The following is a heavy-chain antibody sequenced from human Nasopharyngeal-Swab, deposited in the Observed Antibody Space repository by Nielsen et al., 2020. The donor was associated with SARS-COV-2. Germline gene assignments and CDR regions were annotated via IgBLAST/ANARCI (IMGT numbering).Heavy chain of an antibody. CDR1: GYTFTSYA. CDR2: INAGNGNT. D-gene: IGHD3-10*01. J-gene: IGHJ4*02. Sequence: ASVKVSCKASGYTFTSYAMHWVRQAPGQRLEWMGWINAGNGNTKYSQKFQGRVTITRDTSASTAYMELSSLRYEDTAVYYCARDYLSRTNYGSDYWGQGTLVTVSS. CDR3: ARDYLSRTNYGSDY. V-gene: IGHV1-3*01.